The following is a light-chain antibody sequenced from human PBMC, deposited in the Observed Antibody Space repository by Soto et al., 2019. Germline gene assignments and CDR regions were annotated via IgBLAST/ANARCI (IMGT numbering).Light chain of an antibody. Sequence: QSALTQPVSVSGSPGQSITVSCTGTSSDIGGYNYVSWYQQHPGKAPKLMVYEVTNRPSGVSDRFSGSKSGNTASLTISGLQADDEGYYYCSSYTSRSTLYVFGTGTKLTVL. CDR1: SSDIGGYNY. V-gene: IGLV2-14*01. CDR3: SSYTSRSTLYV. CDR2: EVT. J-gene: IGLJ1*01.